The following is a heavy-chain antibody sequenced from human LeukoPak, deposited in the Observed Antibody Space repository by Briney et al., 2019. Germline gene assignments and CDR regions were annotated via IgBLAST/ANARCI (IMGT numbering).Heavy chain of an antibody. CDR3: AKNTLVSVPLVYFDY. CDR2: INPNSGGT. V-gene: IGHV1-2*02. J-gene: IGHJ4*02. CDR1: GYTFTGYY. D-gene: IGHD2-8*02. Sequence: GASVKVSCKASGYTFTGYYMHWVRQAPGQGLEWMGWINPNSGGTNYAQKFQGRVTMSRDTSISTAYMELSRLKSDDTAVYYCAKNTLVSVPLVYFDYWGQGTLVTVSS.